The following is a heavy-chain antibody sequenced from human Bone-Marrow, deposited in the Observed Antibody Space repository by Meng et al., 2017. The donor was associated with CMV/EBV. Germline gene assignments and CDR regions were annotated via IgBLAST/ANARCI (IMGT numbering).Heavy chain of an antibody. CDR3: ARDRGGYFDY. V-gene: IGHV3-66*02. J-gene: IGHJ4*02. D-gene: IGHD3-16*01. CDR1: GFTFSSNY. CDR2: IYRDGTT. Sequence: GESLKISCAASGFTFSSNYMSWVRQAPGKGLEWVSVIYRDGTTYYADSVKGRFTISRDNSKNTLYLQTNSLRTEDTAVYYCARDRGGYFDYWGQGTLVTVSS.